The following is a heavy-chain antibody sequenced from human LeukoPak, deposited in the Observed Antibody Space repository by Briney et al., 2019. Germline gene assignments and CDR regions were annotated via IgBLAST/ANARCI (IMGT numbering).Heavy chain of an antibody. V-gene: IGHV1-69*05. D-gene: IGHD3-9*01. CDR2: IIPIFGTA. CDR1: GGTFSSYA. J-gene: IGHJ6*03. Sequence: ASVKVSCKASGGTFSSYAISWVRQAPGQGLEWMGGIIPIFGTANYAQKFQGRVTITTDESTSTAYMELSSLRSEDTAVYYCARERYFDDLNYYYYYMDVWGKGTTVTVSS. CDR3: ARERYFDDLNYYYYYMDV.